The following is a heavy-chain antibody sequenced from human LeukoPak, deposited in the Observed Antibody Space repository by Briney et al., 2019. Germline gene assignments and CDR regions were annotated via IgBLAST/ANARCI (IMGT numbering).Heavy chain of an antibody. CDR3: ARYIRAAVAGHYYFDY. J-gene: IGHJ4*02. Sequence: SETLSLTCAVSGGSISSSNWWSWVRQPPGKGLEWIGEIYHSGSTNYNPSLKSRVTISVDTSKNQFSLKLSSVTAADTAVYYCARYIRAAVAGHYYFDYWGQGTLVTVSS. D-gene: IGHD6-19*01. CDR1: GGSISSSNW. V-gene: IGHV4-4*02. CDR2: IYHSGST.